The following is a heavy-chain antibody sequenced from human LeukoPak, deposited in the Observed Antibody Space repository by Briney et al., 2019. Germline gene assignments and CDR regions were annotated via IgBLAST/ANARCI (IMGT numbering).Heavy chain of an antibody. D-gene: IGHD6-13*01. CDR3: ARPPTRRYSSSSWFDP. J-gene: IGHJ5*02. V-gene: IGHV4-34*01. CDR1: GGSFSGYY. CDR2: INHSGST. Sequence: RPSETLSLTCAVYGGSFSGYYWSWIRQPPGKGLEWIGEINHSGSTNYDPSLKSRVTISVDTSKNQFSLKLSSVTAADTAVYYRARPPTRRYSSSSWFDPWGQGTLVTVSS.